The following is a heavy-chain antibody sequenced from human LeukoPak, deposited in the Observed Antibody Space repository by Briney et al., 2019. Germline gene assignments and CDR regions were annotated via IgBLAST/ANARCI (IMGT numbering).Heavy chain of an antibody. CDR1: GFTFSNYA. V-gene: IGHV3-30*04. CDR3: AELGITMIGGV. J-gene: IGHJ6*04. Sequence: GGSLRLSCAASGFTFSNYAMHWVRQAPGKGLEWVTVIFYDGDTKYYADSVKGRFTVSRDNSKNTLYLQLNSLRAEDTAVYYCAELGITMIGGVWGKGTTVTISS. CDR2: IFYDGDTK. D-gene: IGHD3-10*02.